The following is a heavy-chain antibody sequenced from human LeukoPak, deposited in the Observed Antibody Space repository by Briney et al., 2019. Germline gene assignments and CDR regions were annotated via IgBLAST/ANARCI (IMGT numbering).Heavy chain of an antibody. D-gene: IGHD2-15*01. CDR1: RGSINSYY. CDR2: VYYSGST. V-gene: IGHV4-59*01. CDR3: ARRGYLGGSGLEH. J-gene: IGHJ1*01. Sequence: SETLSLTCTVSRGSINSYYRSWIRQPPGKGLEWIWYVYYSGSTKYTPSLKSRVTISLDTSKNQLSLKLSSVTAADTAVYFCARRGYLGGSGLEHWGQGNLVTVSS.